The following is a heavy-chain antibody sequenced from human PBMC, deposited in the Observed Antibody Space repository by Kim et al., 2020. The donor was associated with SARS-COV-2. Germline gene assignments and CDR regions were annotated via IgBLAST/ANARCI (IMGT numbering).Heavy chain of an antibody. J-gene: IGHJ6*01. Sequence: DAVKGRFTISRGNSKNTLYLQMNSLRAEDTAVYYCARATGGNYYYGMDVWGQGTTVTVSS. D-gene: IGHD2-8*02. CDR3: ARATGGNYYYGMDV. V-gene: IGHV3-30*01.